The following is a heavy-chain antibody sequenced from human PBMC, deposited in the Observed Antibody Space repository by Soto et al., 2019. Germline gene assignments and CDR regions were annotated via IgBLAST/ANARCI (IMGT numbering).Heavy chain of an antibody. V-gene: IGHV1-8*01. CDR1: GYTFTSYD. CDR2: MNPNSGNT. J-gene: IGHJ6*03. D-gene: IGHD3-3*01. Sequence: GASVKVSCKASGYTFTSYDINWVRQATGQGLEWMGWMNPNSGNTGYAQKFQGRVTMTRNTSIRTAYMELSSLRSEDTAVYYCARGTEDTSITIFGVVIVYYYMDVWGKGTTVTVS. CDR3: ARGTEDTSITIFGVVIVYYYMDV.